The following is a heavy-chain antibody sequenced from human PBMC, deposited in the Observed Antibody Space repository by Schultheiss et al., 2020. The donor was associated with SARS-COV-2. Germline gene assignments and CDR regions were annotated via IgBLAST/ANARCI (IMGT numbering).Heavy chain of an antibody. Sequence: SETLSLTCTVSGSSISGYFWTWIRQPPGKGLEQVGNIYYTGITKYSPSLKSRITISVDTSKKQFSLRLGSVTAADTAVYYCARAARVEQLFSVRGGHLDYWGRGTQVTVPQ. V-gene: IGHV4-59*01. J-gene: IGHJ4*02. D-gene: IGHD3-10*01. CDR1: GSSISGYF. CDR2: IYYTGIT. CDR3: ARAARVEQLFSVRGGHLDY.